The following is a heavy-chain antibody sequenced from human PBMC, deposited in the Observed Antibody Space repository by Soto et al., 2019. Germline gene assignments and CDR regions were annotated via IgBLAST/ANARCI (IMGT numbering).Heavy chain of an antibody. V-gene: IGHV4-30-4*01. CDR1: GDSISTVDYF. J-gene: IGHJ5*01. Sequence: TSETLSLTCSVSGDSISTVDYFWAWIRQPPGQALEYIGYIYKSTTTYYNPSFESRVAISLDTSKSQFSLTVTSVTAADTAVYFCARGRYCLTGRCFPNWFDSWGQGTLVTVSS. D-gene: IGHD2-15*01. CDR2: IYKSTTT. CDR3: ARGRYCLTGRCFPNWFDS.